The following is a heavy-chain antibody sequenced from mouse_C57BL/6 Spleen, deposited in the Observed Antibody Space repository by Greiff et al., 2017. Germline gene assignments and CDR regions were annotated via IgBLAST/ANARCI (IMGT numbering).Heavy chain of an antibody. Sequence: VQLQQSGPELVKPGASVKMSCKASGYTFTDYNMHWVKQSPGKSLEWIGYINPNNGGTSYNQKFKGKATLTVNKSSRTAYMELRGLTAEDSAVYCCTRGEYGYDGMDYWGQGTSVTVSS. CDR2: INPNNGGT. D-gene: IGHD2-2*01. V-gene: IGHV1-22*01. CDR3: TRGEYGYDGMDY. J-gene: IGHJ4*01. CDR1: GYTFTDYN.